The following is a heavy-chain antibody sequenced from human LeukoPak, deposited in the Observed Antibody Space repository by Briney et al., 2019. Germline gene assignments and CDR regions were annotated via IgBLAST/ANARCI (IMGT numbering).Heavy chain of an antibody. V-gene: IGHV1-2*02. D-gene: IGHD3-22*01. CDR2: INPNSGGT. J-gene: IGHJ4*02. CDR1: GYTFTGYY. Sequence: ASVKVSFKASGYTFTGYYMHWVRQAPGQGLEWMGWINPNSGGTNYAQKFQGRVTMTRDTSISTAYMELSRLRSDDTAVYYCARGSRPYYYDSSPDYWGQGTLVTVSS. CDR3: ARGSRPYYYDSSPDY.